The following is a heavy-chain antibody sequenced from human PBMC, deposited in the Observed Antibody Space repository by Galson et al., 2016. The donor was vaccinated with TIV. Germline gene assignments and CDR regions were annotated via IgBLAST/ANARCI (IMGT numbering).Heavy chain of an antibody. D-gene: IGHD3-10*01. Sequence: SFNVSCKAFGYSFTGYFFSCFCYALVVVLGWFCLFFSVVGSCFYFLAFYVRITMTRDTSASTVYMDLNRLQSDDTAVYYCARSDSYYKYALDVWGQGTTVTVSS. CDR2: FFSVVGSC. V-gene: IGHV1-2*02. CDR3: ARSDSYYKYALDV. J-gene: IGHJ3*01. CDR1: GYSFTGYF.